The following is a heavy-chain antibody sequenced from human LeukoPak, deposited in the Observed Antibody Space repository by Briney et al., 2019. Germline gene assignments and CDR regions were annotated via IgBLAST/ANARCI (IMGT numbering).Heavy chain of an antibody. CDR3: ARNDYSNYGPLDY. Sequence: ASETLSLTCTASGGSISSRNYYWGWIRQPPGKGLEWIGSIYYSGSTYYNSSLKSRVTISVDTSKNQFSLNLSSVTAADTAVYYCARNDYSNYGPLDYWGQGTLVTVSS. CDR2: IYYSGST. V-gene: IGHV4-39*01. J-gene: IGHJ4*02. CDR1: GGSISSRNYY. D-gene: IGHD4-11*01.